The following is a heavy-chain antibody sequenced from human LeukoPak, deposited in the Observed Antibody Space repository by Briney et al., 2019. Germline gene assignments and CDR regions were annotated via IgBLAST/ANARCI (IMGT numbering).Heavy chain of an antibody. CDR3: ARAKRYCSSTSCRRITMVRGNSYYFDY. J-gene: IGHJ4*02. Sequence: ASVTVSCKASGYTFTSYDINWVRPATGQGLEWMGWMNSNRGNTGYAQKFQGRVTMTRNTSISTAYMELSSLRSEDTAVYYCARAKRYCSSTSCRRITMVRGNSYYFDYWGQGTLVTVSS. D-gene: IGHD2-2*01. V-gene: IGHV1-8*01. CDR1: GYTFTSYD. CDR2: MNSNRGNT.